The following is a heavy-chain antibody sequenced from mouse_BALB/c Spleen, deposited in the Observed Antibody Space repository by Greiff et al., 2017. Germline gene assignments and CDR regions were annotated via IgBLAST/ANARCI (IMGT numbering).Heavy chain of an antibody. V-gene: IGHV5-9-3*01. J-gene: IGHJ2*01. D-gene: IGHD2-13*01. Sequence: DVLLVESGGGLVKPGGSLKLSCAASGFTFSSYSMSWVRQTPGQGLEWVATISSGGSYTYYPDSVKGRFTVTGDNAKNTLYLQMSSLRSEDTAMYYCARPYGDGSYFDYWGQGTTLTVSS. CDR2: ISSGGSYT. CDR1: GFTFSSYS. CDR3: ARPYGDGSYFDY.